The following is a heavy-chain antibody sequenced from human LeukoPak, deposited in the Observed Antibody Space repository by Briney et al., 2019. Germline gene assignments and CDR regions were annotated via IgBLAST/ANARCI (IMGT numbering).Heavy chain of an antibody. D-gene: IGHD2-2*01. J-gene: IGHJ3*02. CDR2: ISSSGSTI. Sequence: GGSLRLSCAASGFTFSDYYMSWIRQAPGKGLEWVSYISSSGSTIYYADSVKGRFTISRDNAKNSLYLQMNSLRAEDTAVYYCARVKWSTRGYDAFDIWGQGTMVTVSS. CDR3: ARVKWSTRGYDAFDI. CDR1: GFTFSDYY. V-gene: IGHV3-11*04.